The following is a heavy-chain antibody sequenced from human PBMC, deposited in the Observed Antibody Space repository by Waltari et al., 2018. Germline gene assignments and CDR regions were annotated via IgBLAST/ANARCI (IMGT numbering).Heavy chain of an antibody. J-gene: IGHJ3*02. CDR1: GGTFSSYA. CDR3: ARDFAYSGSLFSCAFDI. V-gene: IGHV1-69*04. Sequence: QVQLVQSGAEVKKPGSSVKVSCKASGGTFSSYAISWVRQAPGQGLEWMGGIIPILGIANYAQKFQGRVTITADESTSTAYMELSSLRSEDTAVYYCARDFAYSGSLFSCAFDIWGQGTMVTVSS. D-gene: IGHD1-26*01. CDR2: IIPILGIA.